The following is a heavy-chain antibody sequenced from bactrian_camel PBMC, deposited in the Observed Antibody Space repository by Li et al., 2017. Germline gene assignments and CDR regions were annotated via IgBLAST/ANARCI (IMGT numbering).Heavy chain of an antibody. CDR1: GYSFSRCG. CDR3: AAGRSFWPPPEAVDFLH. J-gene: IGHJ4*01. V-gene: IGHV3S67*01. D-gene: IGHD1*01. CDR2: INSDGTT. Sequence: VQLVESGGDSVQAGGSLKLSCAAAGYSFSRCGMSWYRQAPGKERELVSFINSDGTTSYADSVKGRFTISQDNAKNTLYLQMNSLKTEDTGTYYCAAGRSFWPPPEAVDFLHWGQGTQVTVS.